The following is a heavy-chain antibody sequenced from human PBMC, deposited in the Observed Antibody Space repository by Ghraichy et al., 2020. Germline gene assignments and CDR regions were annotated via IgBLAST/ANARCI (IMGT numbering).Heavy chain of an antibody. CDR3: ARDGTYYYDSSGSPAFDY. CDR2: IWYDGSNK. CDR1: GFTFSSYG. V-gene: IGHV3-33*01. J-gene: IGHJ4*02. D-gene: IGHD3-22*01. Sequence: GGSLRLSCAASGFTFSSYGMHWVRQAPGKGLEWVAVIWYDGSNKYYEDSVKGRFNISRDNSNNTQYLQMNSLRAEDTAVYCCARDGTYYYDSSGSPAFDYWGQGTLVTVSS.